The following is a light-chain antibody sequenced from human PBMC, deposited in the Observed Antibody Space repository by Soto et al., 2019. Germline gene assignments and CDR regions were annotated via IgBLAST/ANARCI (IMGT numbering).Light chain of an antibody. J-gene: IGKJ1*01. Sequence: DIQMTQSPSILSASVGDRVTITCRASQSINNWLAWYQQKPGKAPRLLIYEASTLKSGVPSRFSGSGSGTEFTLTISSLQPDDFATYYCQHYNSYSEAFGQGTKVDIK. V-gene: IGKV1-5*03. CDR3: QHYNSYSEA. CDR1: QSINNW. CDR2: EAS.